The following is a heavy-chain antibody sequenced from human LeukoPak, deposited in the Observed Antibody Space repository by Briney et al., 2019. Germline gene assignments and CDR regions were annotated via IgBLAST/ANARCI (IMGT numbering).Heavy chain of an antibody. J-gene: IGHJ4*02. D-gene: IGHD3-3*01. Sequence: GASVKVSCKASGYTFTGYYMHWVRQAPGQGLEWMGWINPNSGGTNYAQKFQGRVTMTRDTSISTAYMELSRLRSDDTAVYYCARWGTHYDFWSGPAPHFDYWGQGILVTVSS. CDR2: INPNSGGT. CDR3: ARWGTHYDFWSGPAPHFDY. CDR1: GYTFTGYY. V-gene: IGHV1-2*02.